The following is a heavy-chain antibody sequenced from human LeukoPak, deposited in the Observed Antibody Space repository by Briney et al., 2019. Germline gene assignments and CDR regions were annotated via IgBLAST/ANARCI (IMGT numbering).Heavy chain of an antibody. Sequence: GGSLRLSCAASGFTFSDYYMSWIRQAPGKGLEWISYISSSGSTIYYADSVKGRFTISRDNAKNSLYLQMSSLRAEDTAVYYCARDYDFWSGKFDYWGQGTLVTVSS. CDR3: ARDYDFWSGKFDY. V-gene: IGHV3-11*04. D-gene: IGHD3-3*01. CDR1: GFTFSDYY. J-gene: IGHJ4*02. CDR2: ISSSGSTI.